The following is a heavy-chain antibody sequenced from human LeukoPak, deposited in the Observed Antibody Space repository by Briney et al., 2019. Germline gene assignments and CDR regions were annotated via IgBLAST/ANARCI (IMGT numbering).Heavy chain of an antibody. CDR2: IRDYNGNT. CDR3: ARSSSTPWYFDL. CDR1: GYTFTNYG. D-gene: IGHD2-2*01. V-gene: IGHV1-18*04. J-gene: IGHJ2*01. Sequence: GSSVNVSFKASGYTFTNYGISWVRQAPGQGLEWMGCIRDYNGNTNYAQKLQGRVTINTNTSMSTAYMELRSLRSDDTAVYYCARSSSTPWYFDLWGRGTLVTVSS.